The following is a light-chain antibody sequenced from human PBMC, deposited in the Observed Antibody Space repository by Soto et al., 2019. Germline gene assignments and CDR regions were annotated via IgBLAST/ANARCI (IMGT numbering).Light chain of an antibody. CDR3: QQYSAYPYT. J-gene: IGKJ2*01. CDR2: DAS. Sequence: DIEMTQSPSTLSASVGDRVTFTCRASQSINYWLAWYQQKPGKAPKLLIYDASSLESGVPSAFSGSGSGTEFTLTISSLQPDDFATYYCQQYSAYPYTLGQGTKLEIK. V-gene: IGKV1-5*01. CDR1: QSINYW.